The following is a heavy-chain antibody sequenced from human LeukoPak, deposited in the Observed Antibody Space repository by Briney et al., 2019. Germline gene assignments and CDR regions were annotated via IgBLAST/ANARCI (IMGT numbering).Heavy chain of an antibody. CDR3: AKYIAVAGGDL. D-gene: IGHD6-19*01. V-gene: IGHV3-23*01. CDR1: GFTFSSYA. Sequence: GGFLRLSCAASGFTFSSYAMSWVRQAPGKGLEWVLAISGSGGSAYYADSVKGRFTISRDNSKNTLYLQMNSLRAEDTAVYYCAKYIAVAGGDLWGQGTLVTVSS. CDR2: ISGSGGSA. J-gene: IGHJ3*01.